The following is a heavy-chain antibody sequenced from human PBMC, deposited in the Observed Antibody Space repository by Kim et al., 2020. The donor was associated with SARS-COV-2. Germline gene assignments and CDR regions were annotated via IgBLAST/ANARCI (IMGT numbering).Heavy chain of an antibody. Sequence: PSLKSRVTISVDTSKNQFSLKLSSVTAADTAVYYCARRVGATGYYYGMDVWGQGTTVTVSS. J-gene: IGHJ6*02. CDR3: ARRVGATGYYYGMDV. D-gene: IGHD1-26*01. V-gene: IGHV4-34*01.